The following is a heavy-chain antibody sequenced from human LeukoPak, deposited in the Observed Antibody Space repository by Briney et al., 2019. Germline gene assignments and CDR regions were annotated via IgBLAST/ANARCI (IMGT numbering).Heavy chain of an antibody. Sequence: GGSLRLSCAASGFTFSSYAMSWVRQAPGKGLEWVSAISGSGGSAYYADSVKGRFTISRDNSKNTLYLQMNSLRAEDTAVYYCAKDPHRASGWGVWGKGTTVTVSS. V-gene: IGHV3-23*01. J-gene: IGHJ6*04. CDR2: ISGSGGSA. D-gene: IGHD3-22*01. CDR3: AKDPHRASGWGV. CDR1: GFTFSSYA.